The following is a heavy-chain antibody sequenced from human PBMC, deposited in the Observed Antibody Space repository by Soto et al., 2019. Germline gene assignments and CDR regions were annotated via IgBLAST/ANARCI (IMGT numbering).Heavy chain of an antibody. CDR1: GGTFSSYT. CDR2: IIPISGTA. Sequence: SVKVSCKASGGTFSSYTIRWVRQAPGQGLEWMGGIIPISGTANYAQKFQGRVTITPDESTSTAYMELSSLRSEDTAMYYCAWSLYSFRSYYGSGKAYYILDVWGQGTTVTVSS. CDR3: AWSLYSFRSYYGSGKAYYILDV. D-gene: IGHD3-10*01. V-gene: IGHV1-69*13. J-gene: IGHJ6*02.